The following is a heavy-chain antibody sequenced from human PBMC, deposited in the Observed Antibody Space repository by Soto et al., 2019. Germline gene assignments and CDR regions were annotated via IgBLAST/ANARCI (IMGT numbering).Heavy chain of an antibody. CDR1: GASIKTEDHY. D-gene: IGHD4-4*01. CDR2: IYYSGST. Sequence: QVQLRESGPGLVKPSQTLSLTCTVSGASIKTEDHYWSWIRQTPGTGLEWIGYIYYSGSTFYNPALKSRLSLPIYPSKSQCSLRLRSVTAADTAVYFCARSTGRYWGQGILVTVSS. J-gene: IGHJ4*02. CDR3: ARSTGRY. V-gene: IGHV4-30-4*01.